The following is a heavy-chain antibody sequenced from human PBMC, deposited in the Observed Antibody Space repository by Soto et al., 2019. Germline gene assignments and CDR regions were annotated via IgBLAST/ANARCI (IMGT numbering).Heavy chain of an antibody. J-gene: IGHJ4*02. Sequence: QQQLQESGPGLVKPSETLSLTCTFSGDSISSSKYYWGWIRQPPGKGLEWIGSIYYSRSPYYNSSPSLKSRVTISVDTSKKHFSLKLTSLTAADTAVYFCATLPHYGDPNAGFWGQGILVTVSS. CDR3: ATLPHYGDPNAGF. CDR1: GDSISSSKYY. D-gene: IGHD4-17*01. V-gene: IGHV4-39*02. CDR2: IYYSRSP.